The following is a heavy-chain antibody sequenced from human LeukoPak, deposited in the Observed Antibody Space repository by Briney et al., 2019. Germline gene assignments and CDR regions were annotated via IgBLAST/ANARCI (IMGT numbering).Heavy chain of an antibody. CDR1: NGDFSDYQ. CDR2: VNHSGST. CDR3: AREGPRNDYFDY. J-gene: IGHJ4*02. V-gene: IGHV4-34*01. Sequence: SETLSLTCAVYNGDFSDYQWTWIRQPPGKGLEWIGEVNHSGSTNKNLSLKSRVTISVDTSKNQFSLKLNSVTAADTAGYYCAREGPRNDYFDYWGRGTLVTVSS.